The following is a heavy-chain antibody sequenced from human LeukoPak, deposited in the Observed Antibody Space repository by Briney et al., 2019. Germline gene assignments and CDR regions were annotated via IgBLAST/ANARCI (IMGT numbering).Heavy chain of an antibody. CDR2: ISANNGNT. CDR1: GYTFTSYG. J-gene: IGHJ5*02. CDR3: AREQEAGGWFDP. V-gene: IGHV1-18*01. Sequence: VASVKVSCKASGYTFTSYGISWVRQAPGQGLEWMGWISANNGNTNYAQKLQGRVTMTTDTSTSTAYMELRSLRSDDTAVYYCAREQEAGGWFDPWGQGTLVTVSS.